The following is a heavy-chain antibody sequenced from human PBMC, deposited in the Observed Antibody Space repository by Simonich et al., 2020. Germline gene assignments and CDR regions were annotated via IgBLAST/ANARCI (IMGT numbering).Heavy chain of an antibody. D-gene: IGHD6-19*01. CDR1: GFTFSSYS. CDR2: ISSSISYI. Sequence: EVQLVESGGGLVKPGGSLRLSCAASGFTFSSYSRNWVRQAPGKGREWVSSISSSISYIYYADSVKGRFTISRDNAKNSLYLQMNSLRAEDTAVYYCARWIAVAGTGAYGMDVWGQGTTVTVSS. CDR3: ARWIAVAGTGAYGMDV. V-gene: IGHV3-21*01. J-gene: IGHJ6*02.